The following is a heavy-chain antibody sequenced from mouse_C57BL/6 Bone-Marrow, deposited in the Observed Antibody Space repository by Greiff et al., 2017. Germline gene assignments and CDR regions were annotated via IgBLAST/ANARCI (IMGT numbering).Heavy chain of an antibody. CDR3: ARSRYGPGYFDV. CDR1: GYTFTSYW. J-gene: IGHJ1*03. V-gene: IGHV1-64*01. D-gene: IGHD2-10*02. Sequence: QVQLQQPGAELVKPGASVKLSCKASGYTFTSYWMHWVKQRPGQGLEWIGMIHPNSGSTNYNEKFKSKATLTVDKSSSTAYMQLSSLTSEDSAVYYCARSRYGPGYFDVWGTVTTVTVSS. CDR2: IHPNSGST.